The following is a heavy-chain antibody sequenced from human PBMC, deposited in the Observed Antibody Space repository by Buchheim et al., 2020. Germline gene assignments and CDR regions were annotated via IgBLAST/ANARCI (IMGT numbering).Heavy chain of an antibody. CDR3: AKGDWDY. Sequence: EVQLVESGGGLVQPGGSLRLSCAASGFSFNSYSMNWVRQAPGKGLEWVSYISYVSVNIHYAYSLKGRFTISRAIAKNSLNLQMTSLRAEDTAVYYCAKGDWDYWGQGTL. V-gene: IGHV3-48*01. J-gene: IGHJ4*02. D-gene: IGHD1-26*01. CDR2: ISYVSVNI. CDR1: GFSFNSYS.